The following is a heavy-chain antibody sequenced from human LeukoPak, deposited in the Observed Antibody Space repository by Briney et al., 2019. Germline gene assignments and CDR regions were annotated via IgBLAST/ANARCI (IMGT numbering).Heavy chain of an antibody. J-gene: IGHJ4*02. CDR2: ISGSGGST. D-gene: IGHD1-26*01. Sequence: GGSLRLSCAASGFTFSNYAMSWVRQAPGKGLEWVSDISGSGGSTYYADSVKGRFTISRDNSKDTLDLQTNSLRAEDTAVYYCAKHPIVGATGNFDYWGQGTLVTVSS. V-gene: IGHV3-23*01. CDR3: AKHPIVGATGNFDY. CDR1: GFTFSNYA.